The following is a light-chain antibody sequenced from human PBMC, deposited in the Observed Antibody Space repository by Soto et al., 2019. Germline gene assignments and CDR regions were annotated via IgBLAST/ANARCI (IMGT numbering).Light chain of an antibody. Sequence: EIVLTQSPGTLSFSPGERATLTCRASQSVSSSYLAWFKQKPGQAPRLLIYGASSRATGIPDRFSGSGSGTDFTLTISRLEPEDFAVYYCQQYGNAQFTFGPGTKVDI. V-gene: IGKV3-20*01. CDR3: QQYGNAQFT. J-gene: IGKJ3*01. CDR1: QSVSSSY. CDR2: GAS.